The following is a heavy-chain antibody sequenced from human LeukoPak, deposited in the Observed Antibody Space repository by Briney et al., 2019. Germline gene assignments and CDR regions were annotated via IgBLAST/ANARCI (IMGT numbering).Heavy chain of an antibody. V-gene: IGHV1-18*01. CDR2: ISAYNGNT. CDR3: ARNPYYDILTGTFGDY. Sequence: GASVKVSCKASGYTFNSYGISWVRQAPGQGLEWMGWISAYNGNTNYAQKLQGRVTMTTDTSTSTAYMDLRSLRSDDTAVYYCARNPYYDILTGTFGDYWGQGTLVTVSS. J-gene: IGHJ4*02. D-gene: IGHD3-9*01. CDR1: GYTFNSYG.